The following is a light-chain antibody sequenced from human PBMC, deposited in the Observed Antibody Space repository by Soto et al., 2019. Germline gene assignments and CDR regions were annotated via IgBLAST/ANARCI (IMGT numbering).Light chain of an antibody. CDR2: GAS. CDR3: QQYRHWPPLT. Sequence: EIVMTQSPATLSVSPGETATLSCRASQNVDRAVAWYQHKPGQAPRLLIVGASFRATGVPGRFSGGGSGTDFTLPISSRQSEDVAVYYCQQYRHWPPLTFGGGTAVEIK. CDR1: QNVDRA. J-gene: IGKJ4*02. V-gene: IGKV3-15*01.